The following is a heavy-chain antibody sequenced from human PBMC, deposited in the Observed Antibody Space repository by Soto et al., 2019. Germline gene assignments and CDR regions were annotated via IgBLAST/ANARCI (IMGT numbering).Heavy chain of an antibody. CDR1: GFTFSSYG. CDR2: IWYDGSNK. CDR3: AKGRSYYYYYGVDV. Sequence: GGSLRLSCAASGFTFSSYGMHWVRQAPGKGLEWVAVIWYDGSNKYYADSVRGRFTISRDNSKNTLYLQMNSLRAEDTALYYCAKGRSYYYYYGVDVWGQGTTVTVSS. J-gene: IGHJ6*02. V-gene: IGHV3-33*06.